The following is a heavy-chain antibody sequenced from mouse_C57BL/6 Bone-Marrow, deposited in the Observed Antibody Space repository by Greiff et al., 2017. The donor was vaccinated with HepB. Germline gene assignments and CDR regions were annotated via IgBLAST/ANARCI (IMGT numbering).Heavy chain of an antibody. Sequence: QVQLKESGAELVKPGASVKMSCKASGYTFTSYWITWVKQRPGQGLEWIGDIYPGSGSTNYNEKFKSKATLTVDTSSSTAYMQLSSLTSEDSAVYYCARLGLITTVYYFDYWGQGTTLTVSS. V-gene: IGHV1-55*01. J-gene: IGHJ2*01. CDR2: IYPGSGST. CDR1: GYTFTSYW. CDR3: ARLGLITTVYYFDY. D-gene: IGHD1-1*01.